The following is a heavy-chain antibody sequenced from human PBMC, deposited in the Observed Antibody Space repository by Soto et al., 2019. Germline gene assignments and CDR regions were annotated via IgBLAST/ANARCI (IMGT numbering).Heavy chain of an antibody. CDR1: GYSFTSYW. CDR2: IYPGDSDT. J-gene: IGHJ6*03. CDR3: ARVWATVTPPSIHYYYYMDV. V-gene: IGHV5-51*01. Sequence: RGESLKISCKGSGYSFTSYWIGWVRQMPGKGLEWMGIIYPGDSDTRYSPSFQGQVTISADKSISTAYLQWSSLKASDTAMYYCARVWATVTPPSIHYYYYMDVWGKGTTVTVSS. D-gene: IGHD4-17*01.